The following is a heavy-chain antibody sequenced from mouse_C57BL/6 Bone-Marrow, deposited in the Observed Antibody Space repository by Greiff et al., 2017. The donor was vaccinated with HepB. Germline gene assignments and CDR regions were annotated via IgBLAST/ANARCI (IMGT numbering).Heavy chain of an antibody. Sequence: EVKLMESGGDLVKPGGSLKLSCAASGFTFSSYGMSWVRQTPDKRLEWVATISSGGSYTYYPDSVKGRFTISRDNAKNTLYLQMSSLKSEDTAMYYCARHALVITPVVATPFAYGGKGTRVTVSA. CDR3: ARHALVITPVVATPFAY. CDR2: ISSGGSYT. J-gene: IGHJ3*01. CDR1: GFTFSSYG. D-gene: IGHD1-1*01. V-gene: IGHV5-6*01.